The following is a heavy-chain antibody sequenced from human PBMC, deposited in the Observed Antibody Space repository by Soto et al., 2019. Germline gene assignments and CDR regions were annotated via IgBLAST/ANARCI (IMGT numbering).Heavy chain of an antibody. Sequence: GGSLRLSCAASGFTFNIYAMTWVRQAPGKGLEWVSAISDSGDRTSYADSVKGRFTISRDNSKNTLCLQMNSLRVDDTALYYCVKDREHYGSGNFDFWGQGTPVTVSS. J-gene: IGHJ4*02. CDR1: GFTFNIYA. V-gene: IGHV3-23*01. CDR3: VKDREHYGSGNFDF. CDR2: ISDSGDRT. D-gene: IGHD3-10*01.